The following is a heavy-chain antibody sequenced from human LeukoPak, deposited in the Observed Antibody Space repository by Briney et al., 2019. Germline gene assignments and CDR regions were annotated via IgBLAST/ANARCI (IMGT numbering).Heavy chain of an antibody. D-gene: IGHD6-13*01. CDR2: INTNTGNP. J-gene: IGHJ6*02. CDR1: GYTFTSYA. V-gene: IGHV7-4-1*02. CDR3: ARGVFGQQLVLVPYYYYGMDV. Sequence: ASVKVSCKASGYTFTSYAMNWVRQAPGQGLEWMGWINTNTGNPTYAQGFTGRFVFSLDTSVSTAYLQISSLKAEDTAVYYCARGVFGQQLVLVPYYYYGMDVWGQGTTVTVSS.